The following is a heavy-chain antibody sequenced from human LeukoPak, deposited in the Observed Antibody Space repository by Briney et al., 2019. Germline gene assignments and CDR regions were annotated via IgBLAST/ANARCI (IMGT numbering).Heavy chain of an antibody. D-gene: IGHD1-26*01. J-gene: IGHJ4*02. CDR1: GGSISSTNW. CDR3: ARNGAYRLDY. Sequence: SETLSLTCAVSGGSISSTNWWSWVRQPPGKGLEWIGEIYHSGSTNYNPSLKSRVTISVDQSKNQISLEPTSVTAADTTVYYCARNGAYRLDYWGQGTLVTVSS. CDR2: IYHSGST. V-gene: IGHV4-4*02.